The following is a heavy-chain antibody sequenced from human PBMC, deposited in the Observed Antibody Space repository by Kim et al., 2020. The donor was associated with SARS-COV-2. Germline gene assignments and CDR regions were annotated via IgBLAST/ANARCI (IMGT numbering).Heavy chain of an antibody. CDR3: TRVNRKQRYYYGMDV. V-gene: IGHV3-49*02. Sequence: VKSRFNRSRDNSKSIAYMQMKSLKTEDTAVYYCTRVNRKQRYYYGMDVWGQGTTVTVSS. J-gene: IGHJ6*02.